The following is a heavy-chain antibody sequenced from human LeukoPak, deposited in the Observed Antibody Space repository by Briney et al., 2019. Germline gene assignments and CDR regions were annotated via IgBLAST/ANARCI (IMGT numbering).Heavy chain of an antibody. CDR3: ARVTYYDSSGYSTNFDY. J-gene: IGHJ4*02. D-gene: IGHD3-22*01. V-gene: IGHV1-69*13. Sequence: ASVKVSCKDSGGTFSSYAISWVRQAPGQGLEWMGGIIPIFGTANYAQKFQGRVTITADESTSTAYMELSSLRSEDTAVYYCARVTYYDSSGYSTNFDYWGQGTLVTVSS. CDR1: GGTFSSYA. CDR2: IIPIFGTA.